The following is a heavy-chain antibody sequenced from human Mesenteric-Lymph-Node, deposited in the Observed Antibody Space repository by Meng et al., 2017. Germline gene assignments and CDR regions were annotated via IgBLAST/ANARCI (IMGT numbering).Heavy chain of an antibody. Sequence: SVKVSCKASGGTFSSYAISWVRQAPGQGLEWMGGIIPIFGTANYAQKFQGRVTITADKSTSTAYMELRSLRSDDTAVYYCARATRNYYDSSGYYYDYWGQGTLVTGSS. D-gene: IGHD3-22*01. CDR1: GGTFSSYA. J-gene: IGHJ4*02. CDR3: ARATRNYYDSSGYYYDY. V-gene: IGHV1-69*06. CDR2: IIPIFGTA.